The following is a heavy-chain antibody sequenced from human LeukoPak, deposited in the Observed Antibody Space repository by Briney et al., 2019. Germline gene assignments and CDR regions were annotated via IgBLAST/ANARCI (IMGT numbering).Heavy chain of an antibody. CDR2: IYYSGST. J-gene: IGHJ4*02. CDR3: ARGRYGGNSGFFDY. Sequence: PSETLSLTCTVSDDSISSYYWSWIRQPPGKGLEWIGYIYYSGSTNYNPSLKSRVTMSVGTSKNQFSLRLSSVTAADTAVYYCARGRYGGNSGFFDYWGQGTLVTVSS. D-gene: IGHD4-23*01. V-gene: IGHV4-59*01. CDR1: DDSISSYY.